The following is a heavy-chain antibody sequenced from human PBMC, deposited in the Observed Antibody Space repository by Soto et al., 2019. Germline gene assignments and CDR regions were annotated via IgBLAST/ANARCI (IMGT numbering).Heavy chain of an antibody. J-gene: IGHJ3*02. D-gene: IGHD5-12*01. CDR3: ATDPGRWLQFGGFDI. V-gene: IGHV1-24*01. Sequence: GASVKVSCKVSGYTLTELSMHWVRQAPGTGLEWMGGFDPEDGETIYAQKSQGRVTMTEDTSTDTAYMELSSLRSEDTAVYYCATDPGRWLQFGGFDIWGQGTMVTVSS. CDR1: GYTLTELS. CDR2: FDPEDGET.